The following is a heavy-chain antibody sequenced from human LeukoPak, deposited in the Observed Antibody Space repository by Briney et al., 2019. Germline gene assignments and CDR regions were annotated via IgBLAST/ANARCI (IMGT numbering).Heavy chain of an antibody. CDR3: AREGDYYDSSGYYMRAPHRNWFDP. J-gene: IGHJ5*02. Sequence: GASVKVSCKASGYTFTSYYMHWVRQAPGQGLEWMGIINPSGGSTSYAQKFQGRVTMTRDKSTSTAYMELSSLRSEDTAVYYCAREGDYYDSSGYYMRAPHRNWFDPWGQGTLVTVSS. CDR2: INPSGGST. CDR1: GYTFTSYY. D-gene: IGHD3-22*01. V-gene: IGHV1-46*01.